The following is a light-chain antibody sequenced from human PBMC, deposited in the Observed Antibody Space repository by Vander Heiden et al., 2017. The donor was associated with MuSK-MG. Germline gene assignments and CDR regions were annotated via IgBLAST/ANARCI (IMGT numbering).Light chain of an antibody. CDR2: DAS. V-gene: IGKV3-11*01. CDR3: QQRSNWPRT. CDR1: QSVSSY. Sequence: EIVLTQSPATLSLSPGERATLSCRASQSVSSYLACYQQKPGQAPRLLIYDASNRATGIPARFSGSGSGTVFTLTISSLEPEDFAVYYCQQRSNWPRTFGQGTRLEIK. J-gene: IGKJ5*01.